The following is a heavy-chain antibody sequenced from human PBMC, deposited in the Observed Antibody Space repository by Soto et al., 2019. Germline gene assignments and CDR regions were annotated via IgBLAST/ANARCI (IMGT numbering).Heavy chain of an antibody. J-gene: IGHJ5*01. CDR2: IFYSGST. V-gene: IGHV4-59*01. D-gene: IGHD3-9*01. Sequence: SETLSLTCTVSGGSIGSYYWSWIRQPPGKGLEWIGYIFYSGSTNYNPSFQRRLTISVDTSKNQFSLKLSSVTAADTAVYYCARVVDSDRLTGYYRGAGWSDPWGQGTLVTVSS. CDR3: ARVVDSDRLTGYYRGAGWSDP. CDR1: GGSIGSYY.